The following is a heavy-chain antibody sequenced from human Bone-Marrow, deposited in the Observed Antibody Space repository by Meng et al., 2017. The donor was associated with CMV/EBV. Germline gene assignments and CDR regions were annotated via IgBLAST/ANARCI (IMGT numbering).Heavy chain of an antibody. CDR1: GFTFGDYA. D-gene: IGHD2-2*01. CDR3: ARAGVPAVIDAFDI. Sequence: GESLKISCTASGFTFGDYAMSWVRQAPGKGLEWVGFIRSKAYGGTTEYAASVKGRFTISRDNAKNSLYLQMNSLRAEDTAVYYCARAGVPAVIDAFDIWDQGTMVTVSS. V-gene: IGHV3-49*04. CDR2: IRSKAYGGTT. J-gene: IGHJ3*02.